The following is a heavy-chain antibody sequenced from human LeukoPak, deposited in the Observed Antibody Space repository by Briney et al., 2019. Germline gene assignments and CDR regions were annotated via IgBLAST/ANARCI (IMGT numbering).Heavy chain of an antibody. D-gene: IGHD5-18*01. V-gene: IGHV1-8*03. CDR3: ARGGKIQLWLRYYYYYLDV. Sequence: ALVKVSCKASGYTFTSYDINWVRQATGQGLEWMGWMNPNSGNTGYAQKFQGRVTITRNTSISTAYMELSSLRSEDTAVYYCARGGKIQLWLRYYYYYLDVWGKGTTVTVSS. CDR2: MNPNSGNT. CDR1: GYTFTSYD. J-gene: IGHJ6*03.